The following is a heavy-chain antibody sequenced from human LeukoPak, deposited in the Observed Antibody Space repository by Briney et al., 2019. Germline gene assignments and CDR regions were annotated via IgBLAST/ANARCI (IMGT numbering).Heavy chain of an antibody. J-gene: IGHJ4*02. CDR1: GYTFTCYY. CDR3: ARDIVRVKAEPGFDY. Sequence: GASVKVSCKASGYTFTCYYMHWVRQAPGQGLEWMGWINPNSGGTNYAQKFQGRVTMTRDTSISTAYMELSRLRSDDTAVYYCARDIVRVKAEPGFDYWGQGTLVTVSS. D-gene: IGHD1-14*01. CDR2: INPNSGGT. V-gene: IGHV1-2*02.